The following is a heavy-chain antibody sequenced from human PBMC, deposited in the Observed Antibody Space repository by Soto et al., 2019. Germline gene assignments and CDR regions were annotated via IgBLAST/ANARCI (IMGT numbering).Heavy chain of an antibody. V-gene: IGHV6-1*01. CDR3: ESNWNYDYYYGMDV. Sequence: SETLSLTCAISGDSVSSNSAAWNWIRQSPSRGLEWLGRTYYRSKWYNDYAVSVKSRITINPDTSKNQFSLQLNSVTPEDTAVYYCESNWNYDYYYGMDVWGQGTTVTVSS. CDR2: TYYRSKWYN. CDR1: GDSVSSNSAA. D-gene: IGHD1-20*01. J-gene: IGHJ6*02.